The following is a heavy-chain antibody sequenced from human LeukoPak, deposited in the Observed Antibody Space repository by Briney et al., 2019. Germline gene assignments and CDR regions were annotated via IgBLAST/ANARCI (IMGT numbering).Heavy chain of an antibody. J-gene: IGHJ5*02. CDR3: TTRPAAAGFDP. D-gene: IGHD6-13*01. CDR1: GFTFSNAW. CDR2: IKSKTDGGIT. Sequence: GGSLRLSCAASGFTFSNAWMSWVRQAPGKGLEWVGRIKSKTDGGITDYAAPVKGRFTISRDDSKNTLYLQMNSLKTEDTAVYYCTTRPAAAGFDPWGQGTLVTVSS. V-gene: IGHV3-15*01.